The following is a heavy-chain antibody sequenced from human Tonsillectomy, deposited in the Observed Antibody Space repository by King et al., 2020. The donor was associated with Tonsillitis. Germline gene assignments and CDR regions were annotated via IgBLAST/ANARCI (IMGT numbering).Heavy chain of an antibody. V-gene: IGHV3-23*04. CDR2: ISGSGYKT. D-gene: IGHD2-15*01. CDR3: VREMLTGSCADY. Sequence: VQLVESGGGLVQPGGPLRLSCAASGFTFRSYALSWVRQSPGKGLQWVSAISGSGYKTYYIDYVKGRFTISRDNSKNTVSLQMNSLRAEDTGVYYCVREMLTGSCADYWGQGTLVTVSS. J-gene: IGHJ4*02. CDR1: GFTFRSYA.